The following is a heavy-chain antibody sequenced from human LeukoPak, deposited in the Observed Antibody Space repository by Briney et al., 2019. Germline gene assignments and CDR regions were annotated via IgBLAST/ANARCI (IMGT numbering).Heavy chain of an antibody. CDR3: ARRTMIVVVSAQPDAFDI. CDR1: GGSISSGSYY. D-gene: IGHD3-22*01. Sequence: SETLSLTCTVSGGSISSGSYYWSWIRQPAGKGLEWIGRIYTSGSTNYNPSLKSRVTISVDTSKNQFSLKLSSVTAADTAVYYCARRTMIVVVSAQPDAFDIWGQGTMVTVSS. J-gene: IGHJ3*02. CDR2: IYTSGST. V-gene: IGHV4-61*02.